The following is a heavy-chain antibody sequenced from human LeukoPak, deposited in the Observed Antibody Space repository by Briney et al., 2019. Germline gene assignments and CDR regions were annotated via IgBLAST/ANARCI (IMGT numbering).Heavy chain of an antibody. CDR3: ASRIERIDY. CDR1: AFTFSNYG. Sequence: PGRSLRLSCVASAFTFSNYGMKWVSQATGKGLEWVSAISAGGASTYFADSVKGRFTISRDNSKNTLYLQMNSLRVEDTAVYYCASRIERIDYWGQGTLVTVSS. CDR2: ISAGGAST. J-gene: IGHJ4*02. V-gene: IGHV3-23*01. D-gene: IGHD1-1*01.